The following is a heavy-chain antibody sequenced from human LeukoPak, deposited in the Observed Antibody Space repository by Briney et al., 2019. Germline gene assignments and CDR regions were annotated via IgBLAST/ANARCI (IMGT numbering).Heavy chain of an antibody. CDR3: ARSSTSWSWFDP. CDR2: IYTSGST. D-gene: IGHD2-2*01. V-gene: IGHV4-4*09. Sequence: SETLSLTCTASGGSISSYYWSWIRQPPGKGLEWIGYIYTSGSTNYNPSLKSRVTISVDTSKNQFSLKLSSVTAADTAVYYCARSSTSWSWFDPWGQGTLVTVSS. J-gene: IGHJ5*02. CDR1: GGSISSYY.